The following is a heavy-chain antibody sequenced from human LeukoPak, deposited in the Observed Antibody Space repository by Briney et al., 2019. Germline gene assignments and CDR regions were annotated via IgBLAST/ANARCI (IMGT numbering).Heavy chain of an antibody. V-gene: IGHV3-30*19. Sequence: GGSLRLSCGASGFTFSNFGMHWLRQAPGKGLEWVAVISYDGSNKYYADSVKGRFTISRDNSKNTLYQQMNSLRAEDTAVYYCARDFTTTHRIVVVVAATGLDYWGQGTLVTVSS. CDR1: GFTFSNFG. CDR2: ISYDGSNK. CDR3: ARDFTTTHRIVVVVAATGLDY. J-gene: IGHJ4*02. D-gene: IGHD2-15*01.